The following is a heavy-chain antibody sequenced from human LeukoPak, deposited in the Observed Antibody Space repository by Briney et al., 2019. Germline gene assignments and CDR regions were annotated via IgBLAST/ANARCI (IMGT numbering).Heavy chain of an antibody. D-gene: IGHD4-17*01. J-gene: IGHJ4*02. V-gene: IGHV1-46*01. CDR3: ARETSTGCFDY. CDR1: GYSFTSYY. Sequence: ASVKVSCKASGYSFTSYYMHWVRRAPGQGLEWMGIINPSGGSTNYAQKFQGRVTMTRDTSTSTVYMELSSLRSEDTAVYYCARETSTGCFDYWGQGTLVTVSS. CDR2: INPSGGST.